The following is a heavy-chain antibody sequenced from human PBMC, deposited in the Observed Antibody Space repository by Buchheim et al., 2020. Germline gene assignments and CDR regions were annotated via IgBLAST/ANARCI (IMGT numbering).Heavy chain of an antibody. CDR1: GGSITGSY. V-gene: IGHV4-59*12. J-gene: IGHJ6*02. Sequence: QVQLQESGPGLVKPSETLSLTCNVSGGSITGSYWSWIRQPPGKGLEWIGYVSASGDSIYNPSLESRVTMSVETSKHQFFLKLRSATAADTAIYYCARDCGGDCYGHYYGLDVWGQGTT. D-gene: IGHD2-21*02. CDR2: VSASGDS. CDR3: ARDCGGDCYGHYYGLDV.